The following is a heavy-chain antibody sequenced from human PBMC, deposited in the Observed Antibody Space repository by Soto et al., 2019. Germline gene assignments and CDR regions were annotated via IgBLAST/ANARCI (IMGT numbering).Heavy chain of an antibody. D-gene: IGHD3-22*01. Sequence: LSLTCTVSGGSISSSSYYWGWIRQPPGKGLEWIGSIYYSGSTYYNPSLKSRVTISVDTSKNQFSLKLSSVTAADTAVYYCARTAAYYYDSSGYLYYFDYWGQGTLVTVSS. CDR2: IYYSGST. J-gene: IGHJ4*02. CDR3: ARTAAYYYDSSGYLYYFDY. V-gene: IGHV4-39*01. CDR1: GGSISSSSYY.